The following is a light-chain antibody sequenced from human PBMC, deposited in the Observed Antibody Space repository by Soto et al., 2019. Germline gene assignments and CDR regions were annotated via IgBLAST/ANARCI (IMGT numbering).Light chain of an antibody. CDR2: WAS. V-gene: IGKV4-1*01. CDR3: QQYYSTLRT. J-gene: IGKJ1*01. CDR1: QSVLYSSNNKNY. Sequence: DIVMTQSPDSLAVSLGERATINCKSSQSVLYSSNNKNYLAWYQQKPGQPPKLLIYWASTRESGVPDRFSGSGYGTDFTLTISSLQAEDVAVYCCQQYYSTLRTFGQGTKVEIK.